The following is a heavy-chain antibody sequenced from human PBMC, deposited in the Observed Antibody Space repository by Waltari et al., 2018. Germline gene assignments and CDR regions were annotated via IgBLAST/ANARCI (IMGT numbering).Heavy chain of an antibody. CDR3: ARHRIRGSSWYPPFDY. Sequence: QVQLQQWGAGLLKPSETLSITCAVYGGSFSGYYWSWIRQPPGKGLEWIGEINHSGSTNDNPSLKSRVTISVDTSKNQFSLKLSSVTAADTAVYYCARHRIRGSSWYPPFDYWGQGTLVTVSS. J-gene: IGHJ4*02. V-gene: IGHV4-34*01. CDR1: GGSFSGYY. D-gene: IGHD6-13*01. CDR2: INHSGST.